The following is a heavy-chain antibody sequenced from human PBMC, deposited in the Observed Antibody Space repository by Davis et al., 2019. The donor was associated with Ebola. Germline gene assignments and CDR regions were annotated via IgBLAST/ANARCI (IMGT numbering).Heavy chain of an antibody. D-gene: IGHD6-13*01. Sequence: PGGSLRLSCAGSGFTFSTYAMTWVRQAPGKGLEWVSRISGSGGDPHYADSVKGRFTISRDNSKNTLYLQMNSLRAEDTAVYYCARDTRYSSSWYGGGSYYYYYGMDVWGQGTTVTVSS. CDR3: ARDTRYSSSWYGGGSYYYYYGMDV. J-gene: IGHJ6*02. V-gene: IGHV3-23*01. CDR1: GFTFSTYA. CDR2: ISGSGGDP.